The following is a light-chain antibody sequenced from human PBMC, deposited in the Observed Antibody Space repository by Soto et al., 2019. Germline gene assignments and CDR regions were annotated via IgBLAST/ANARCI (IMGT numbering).Light chain of an antibody. J-gene: IGKJ2*01. CDR2: GAS. CDR3: QQFGSSPEYT. V-gene: IGKV3-20*01. CDR1: QSVSSSQ. Sequence: EIVLTQSPGTLSLSPGERATLSCRASQSVSSSQLAWYQQKPGQAPRLLIYGASTTATGIPDRFSGGGSGTDFTLTISRLEPEDFAVYYCQQFGSSPEYTFGQGPKLEVK.